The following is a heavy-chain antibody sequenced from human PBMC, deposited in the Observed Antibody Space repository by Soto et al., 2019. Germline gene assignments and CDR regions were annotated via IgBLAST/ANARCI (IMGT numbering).Heavy chain of an antibody. V-gene: IGHV1-2*04. CDR1: GYTFTGYY. CDR2: INPNSGGT. D-gene: IGHD4-17*01. CDR3: ARGWGYGGKPYYYYYMDV. J-gene: IGHJ6*03. Sequence: QVQLVQSGAEVKKPGASVKVSCKASGYTFTGYYMHWVRQAPGQGLEWMGWINPNSGGTNYAQKFQGWVTMTRDTSISTAYMELSRLRSDDTAVYYCARGWGYGGKPYYYYYMDVWGKGTTVTVSS.